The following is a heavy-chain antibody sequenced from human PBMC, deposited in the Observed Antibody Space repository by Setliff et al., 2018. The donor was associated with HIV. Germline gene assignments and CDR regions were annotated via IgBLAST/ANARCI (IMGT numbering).Heavy chain of an antibody. D-gene: IGHD2-15*01. CDR2: IIHIFGPG. CDR3: ARQPRYCSGGSCYSSGPFDY. J-gene: IGHJ4*02. Sequence: SVKVSCKASGYTFTNNVIHWVRQAPGQRLEWMGGIIHIFGPGNYAQKFQGRVTITTDESTITAYMELSSLRSEDTAVYYCARQPRYCSGGSCYSSGPFDYWGQGTLVTVSS. V-gene: IGHV1-69*05. CDR1: GYTFTNNV.